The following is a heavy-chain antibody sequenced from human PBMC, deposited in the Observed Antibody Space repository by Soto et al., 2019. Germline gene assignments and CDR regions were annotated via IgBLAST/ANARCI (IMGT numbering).Heavy chain of an antibody. CDR1: GFTFSSYW. CDR3: GKGGSGIMDV. D-gene: IGHD3-10*01. J-gene: IGHJ6*02. V-gene: IGHV3-74*01. Sequence: EVQLVESGGGLVQPGGSLRLSCAASGFTFSSYWMHWVRQAPGKGLVWVSRINSDGSSTSYADSVKGRFTISGDSAKNSLYVQRSRLRAEDTAVYYCGKGGSGIMDVWGQGTTVTVSS. CDR2: INSDGSST.